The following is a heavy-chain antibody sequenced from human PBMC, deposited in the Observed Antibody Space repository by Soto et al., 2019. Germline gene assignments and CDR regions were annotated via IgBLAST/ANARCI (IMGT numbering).Heavy chain of an antibody. J-gene: IGHJ6*03. Sequence: ASVKVSCKASGYTFTSYAMHWVRQAPGQRLEWMGWMNAGSGNTKYSQKFQGRVTITRNTSVSTAYMELSSLRSEDTAVYYCARGLHSNYYYYYMDVWGKGTTVTVSS. D-gene: IGHD4-4*01. CDR2: MNAGSGNT. CDR3: ARGLHSNYYYYYMDV. V-gene: IGHV1-3*01. CDR1: GYTFTSYA.